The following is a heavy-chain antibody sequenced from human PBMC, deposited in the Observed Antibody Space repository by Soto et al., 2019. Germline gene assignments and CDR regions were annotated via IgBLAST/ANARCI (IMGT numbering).Heavy chain of an antibody. J-gene: IGHJ4*02. CDR2: IKQDGSEK. D-gene: IGHD3-10*01. V-gene: IGHV3-7*01. CDR3: ARLGVWFGELLSRYFDY. CDR1: VRTFSSYC. Sequence: CCAASVRTFSSYCMSWVRQAAGKGLEWVANIKQDGSEKYYVDSVKGRFTISRDNAKNSLYLQMNSLRAEDTAVYYCARLGVWFGELLSRYFDYWGQGTLVTVSS.